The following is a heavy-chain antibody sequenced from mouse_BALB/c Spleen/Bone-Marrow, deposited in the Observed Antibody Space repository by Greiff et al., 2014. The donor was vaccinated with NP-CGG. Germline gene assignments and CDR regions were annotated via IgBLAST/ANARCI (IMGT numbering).Heavy chain of an antibody. CDR3: ARYLGAYFDY. D-gene: IGHD1-1*01. CDR1: GISITTGNYR. Sequence: QSGPGLVKPSQTVSLTCTVTGISITTGNYRWSWIRQFPGNKLEWIGYIYYSGTITYNPSLTSRTTITRDTSKNQFFLEMNSLTAEDTAAYYCARYLGAYFDYWGQGTTLTVSS. CDR2: IYYSGTI. J-gene: IGHJ2*01. V-gene: IGHV3-5*02.